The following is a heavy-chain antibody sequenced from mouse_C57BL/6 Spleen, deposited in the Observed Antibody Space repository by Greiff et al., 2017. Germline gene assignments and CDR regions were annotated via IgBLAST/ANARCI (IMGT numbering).Heavy chain of an antibody. J-gene: IGHJ3*01. CDR3: ARDDWGALFAY. CDR1: GFTFSSYA. V-gene: IGHV5-4*01. CDR2: ISDGGSYT. D-gene: IGHD4-1*01. Sequence: EVMLVESGGGLVKPGGSLKLSCAASGFTFSSYAMSWVRQTPEKRLEWVATISDGGSYTYYPDNVKGRYTISRDNAKNNLYLQMSHLKSEDTAMYYCARDDWGALFAYWGQGTLVTVSA.